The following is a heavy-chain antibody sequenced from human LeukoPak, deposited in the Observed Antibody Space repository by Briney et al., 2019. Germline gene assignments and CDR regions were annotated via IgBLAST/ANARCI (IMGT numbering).Heavy chain of an antibody. D-gene: IGHD3-3*01. CDR3: ARDFRFLDDY. Sequence: GGSLRLSCAASGFTFTTYWMSWVRQAPGKGLEWVANIKQDGNEKYYVDSVKGRFTISRDNAKNSLYLQMNSLRAEDTAVYYCARDFRFLDDYWGQGTLVTVSS. CDR2: IKQDGNEK. CDR1: GFTFTTYW. J-gene: IGHJ4*02. V-gene: IGHV3-7*01.